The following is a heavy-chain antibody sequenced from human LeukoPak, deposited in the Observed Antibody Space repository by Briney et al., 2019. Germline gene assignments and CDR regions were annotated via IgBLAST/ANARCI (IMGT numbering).Heavy chain of an antibody. Sequence: GGSLRLSCEAYGFTFNDYGMSWVSQAPGQGPEWVSGISTSSSYIYYADSVKGRFTISRDNAKNSLYLQMNSLRAEDTAIYYCARDVFGWEHPFDFWGQGTLVTVSS. CDR1: GFTFNDYG. D-gene: IGHD1-26*01. CDR3: ARDVFGWEHPFDF. V-gene: IGHV3-21*01. J-gene: IGHJ4*02. CDR2: ISTSSSYI.